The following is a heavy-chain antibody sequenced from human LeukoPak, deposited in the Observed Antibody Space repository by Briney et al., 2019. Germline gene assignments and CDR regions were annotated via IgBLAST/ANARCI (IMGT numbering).Heavy chain of an antibody. CDR3: ARGKDYGSGSQNWFDP. V-gene: IGHV5-10-1*01. CDR2: IDPSDSYI. Sequence: GESLKISCKGSGYSFTSNWITWVRQMPGKGLERMGRIDPSDSYINYSPSFQGHVTISADKSISTAYLQWSSLKASDTAMYYCARGKDYGSGSQNWFDPWGQGTLVTVSS. J-gene: IGHJ5*02. CDR1: GYSFTSNW. D-gene: IGHD3-10*01.